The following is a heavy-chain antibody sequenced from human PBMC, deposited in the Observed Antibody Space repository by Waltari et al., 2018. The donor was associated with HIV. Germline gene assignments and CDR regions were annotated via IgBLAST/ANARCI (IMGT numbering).Heavy chain of an antibody. CDR2: ISAYNGNT. V-gene: IGHV1-18*01. D-gene: IGHD1-26*01. CDR1: GYTFTSSG. Sequence: QVQLVQSGAEVTKPGASVKVSCKASGYTFTSSGISWVRQAPGQGLEWMGWISAYNGNTNYAQKLQGRVTMTTDTSTSTAYMELRSLRSDDTAVYYCARDMGIVGATSWFDPWGQGTLVTVSS. CDR3: ARDMGIVGATSWFDP. J-gene: IGHJ5*02.